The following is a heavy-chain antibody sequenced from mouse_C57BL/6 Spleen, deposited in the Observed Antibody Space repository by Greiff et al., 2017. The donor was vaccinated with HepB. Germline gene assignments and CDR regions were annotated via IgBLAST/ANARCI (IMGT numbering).Heavy chain of an antibody. J-gene: IGHJ1*03. Sequence: VQLQESGAELAKPGASVKLSCKASGYTFTSYWMHWVKQRPGQGLEWIGYINPSSGYTKYNQKFKDKATLTADKSSSTAYMQLSSLTYEDSAVYYCARGVVATNGYFDVWGTGTTVTVSS. V-gene: IGHV1-7*01. CDR3: ARGVVATNGYFDV. D-gene: IGHD1-1*01. CDR2: INPSSGYT. CDR1: GYTFTSYW.